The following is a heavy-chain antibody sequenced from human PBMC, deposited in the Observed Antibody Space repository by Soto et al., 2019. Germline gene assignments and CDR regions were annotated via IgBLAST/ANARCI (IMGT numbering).Heavy chain of an antibody. J-gene: IGHJ4*02. D-gene: IGHD4-17*01. Sequence: LSLTCTVSGGSVRSGSYYWSWIRQPPGKGLEWIGYIYYSGSTNYNPSLKSRVTISVDTSKNQFSLKLSSVTAADTAVYYCARDNYGDYVLDYWGQGTLVTVSS. V-gene: IGHV4-61*01. CDR3: ARDNYGDYVLDY. CDR1: GGSVRSGSYY. CDR2: IYYSGST.